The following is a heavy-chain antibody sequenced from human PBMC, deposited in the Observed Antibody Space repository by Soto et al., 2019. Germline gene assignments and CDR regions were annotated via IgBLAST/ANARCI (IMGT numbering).Heavy chain of an antibody. D-gene: IGHD2-2*01. CDR1: CGSISSYY. V-gene: IGHV4-59*01. CDR2: IYYSGST. Sequence: SETLSLTCTVSCGSISSYYWSWIRQPPGKGLEWIGYIYYSGSTNYNPSLKSRVTISVDTSKNQFSLKLSSVTAADTAVYYCARVLGDCSSTSCYVDWFDPWGQGTLVTVSS. CDR3: ARVLGDCSSTSCYVDWFDP. J-gene: IGHJ5*02.